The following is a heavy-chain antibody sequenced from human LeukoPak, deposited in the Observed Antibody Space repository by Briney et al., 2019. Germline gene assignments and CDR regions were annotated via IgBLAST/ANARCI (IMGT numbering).Heavy chain of an antibody. CDR3: ARARDMSYGDFPLGS. CDR1: GYTFTGDY. CDR2: INPNTGGT. Sequence: GASVKVSCKASGYTFTGDYIHWVRQAPGQGLEWMGWINPNTGGTIYAQKFQGRVTMTRDRSITTAYMELSRLRSDDTAVYYCARARDMSYGDFPLGSWGQGTLVTVSS. D-gene: IGHD4-17*01. J-gene: IGHJ4*02. V-gene: IGHV1-2*02.